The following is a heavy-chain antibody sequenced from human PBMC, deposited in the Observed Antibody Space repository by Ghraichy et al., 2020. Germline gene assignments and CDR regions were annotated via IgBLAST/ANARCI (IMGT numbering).Heavy chain of an antibody. V-gene: IGHV1-18*01. Sequence: ASVKVSCTASGYPFTSSAFSWVRQAPGQGLEWMGCINAYNGDRKYAQKFQGRVTMTTHTSTTTAYMELRSLRSDDTAVYYCAREDLGLFGVVPRRTDVWGQGTTVTVSS. J-gene: IGHJ6*02. CDR2: INAYNGDR. D-gene: IGHD3-3*01. CDR3: AREDLGLFGVVPRRTDV. CDR1: GYPFTSSA.